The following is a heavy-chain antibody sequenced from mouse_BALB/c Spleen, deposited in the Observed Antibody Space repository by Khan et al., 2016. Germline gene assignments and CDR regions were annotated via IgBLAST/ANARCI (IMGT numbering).Heavy chain of an antibody. CDR2: IYPGDGDT. CDR1: GFAFSSYW. D-gene: IGHD2-14*01. V-gene: IGHV1-80*01. Sequence: QVQLQQPGAELVRPGSSVKISCKASGFAFSSYWMNWVKQRPGQGLEWIGQIYPGDGDTNYNGKFKGKATLTADKSSSTAYMQLSSLTSEDSAVYFGAGGTPFANWGQGTLVTVSA. J-gene: IGHJ3*01. CDR3: AGGTPFAN.